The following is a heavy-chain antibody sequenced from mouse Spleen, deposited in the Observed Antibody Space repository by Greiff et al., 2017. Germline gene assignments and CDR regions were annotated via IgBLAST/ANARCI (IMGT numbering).Heavy chain of an antibody. Sequence: VQLQQSGAELVKPGASVKLSCKASGYTFTSYWMHWVKQRPGQGLEWIGEINPSNGRTNYNEKFKSKATLTVDKSSSTAYMQLSSLTSEDSAVYYCAIYYYGSSYWGQGTTLTVSS. D-gene: IGHD1-1*01. CDR2: INPSNGRT. CDR1: GYTFTSYW. V-gene: IGHV1S81*02. J-gene: IGHJ2*01. CDR3: AIYYYGSSY.